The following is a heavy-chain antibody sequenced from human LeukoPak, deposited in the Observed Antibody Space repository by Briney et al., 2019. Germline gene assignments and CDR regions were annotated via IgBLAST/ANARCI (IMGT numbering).Heavy chain of an antibody. D-gene: IGHD1-1*01. CDR3: SRGSTISETGYFDY. V-gene: IGHV4-34*01. CDR2: INHHGDT. Sequence: PSETLSLTCAVYGWSFSRYYWSGFLQSPPKELEWMTEINHHGDTNYNPSVLSRVTISVDTSKNHFSLKVTSLTAADTAVYFCSRGSTISETGYFDYRGQGTLVTVSS. J-gene: IGHJ4*03. CDR1: GWSFSRYY.